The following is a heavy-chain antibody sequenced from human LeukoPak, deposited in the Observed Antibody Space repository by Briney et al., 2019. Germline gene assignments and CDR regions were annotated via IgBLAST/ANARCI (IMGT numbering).Heavy chain of an antibody. J-gene: IGHJ6*02. V-gene: IGHV4-61*02. Sequence: PSETLSLTCTVSGGSISSGSYYWSWIRQPAGKGLEWIGRIYTSGSTNYNPSLKSRVTISVDTSKNQFSLKLSSVTAADTAVYYGTRGREVVTTILYYYYGMDVWGQGTTVTVSS. CDR3: TRGREVVTTILYYYYGMDV. CDR1: GGSISSGSYY. D-gene: IGHD2-21*02. CDR2: IYTSGST.